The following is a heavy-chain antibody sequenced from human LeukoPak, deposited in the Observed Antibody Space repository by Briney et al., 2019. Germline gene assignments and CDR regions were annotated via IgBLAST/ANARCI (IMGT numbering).Heavy chain of an antibody. D-gene: IGHD3/OR15-3a*01. V-gene: IGHV1-2*02. Sequence: ASVKVSCKASGYTFTGYYMHWVRQAPGQGLEWMGWMNPYSGGTNYAQKFQGRVTMTRDTSISTAYMELSRLRSDDTAVYYCARGGRDYYYYYMDVWGKGTTVTVSS. CDR3: ARGGRDYYYYYMDV. J-gene: IGHJ6*03. CDR2: MNPYSGGT. CDR1: GYTFTGYY.